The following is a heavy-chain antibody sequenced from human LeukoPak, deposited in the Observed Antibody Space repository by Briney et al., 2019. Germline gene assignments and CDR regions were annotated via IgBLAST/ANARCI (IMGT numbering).Heavy chain of an antibody. V-gene: IGHV4-38-2*01. CDR1: GYSISSGYY. J-gene: IGHJ4*02. Sequence: SETLSLTCAVSGYSISSGYYWGWIRQPPGKGLEWIGSIYHSGSTYYNPSLKSRVTISVDTSKNQFSLKLSSLTAADTAVYYCARQQANWGSDYWGQGTLVTVSS. CDR3: ARQQANWGSDY. D-gene: IGHD7-27*01. CDR2: IYHSGST.